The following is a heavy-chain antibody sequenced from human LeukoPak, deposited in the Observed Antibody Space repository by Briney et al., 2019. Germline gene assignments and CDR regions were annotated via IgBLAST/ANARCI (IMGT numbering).Heavy chain of an antibody. J-gene: IGHJ4*02. Sequence: GSSVKVSCKASGGTFSSYAISWVRQAPGQGLEWMGGIIPIFGTANYAQKFQGRVTITADESTSTAYMELSSLRSEDTAVYYCARQYYYDSSGYSGPGGWGQGTLVTVSS. CDR2: IIPIFGTA. D-gene: IGHD3-22*01. V-gene: IGHV1-69*01. CDR3: ARQYYYDSSGYSGPGG. CDR1: GGTFSSYA.